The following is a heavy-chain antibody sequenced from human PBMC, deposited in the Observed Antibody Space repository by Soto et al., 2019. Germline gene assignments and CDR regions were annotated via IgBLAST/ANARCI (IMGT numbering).Heavy chain of an antibody. Sequence: QVQLVESGGGVVQPGRSLRLSCAASGFTFSSYGMHWVRQAPGKGLEWVAVIWYDGSNKYYADSVKGRFTISRDNSKNTRYLQMNSLRAEDTAVYYCARDRALFYRGGRDDAFDIWGQGTMVTVSS. CDR1: GFTFSSYG. J-gene: IGHJ3*02. CDR3: ARDRALFYRGGRDDAFDI. D-gene: IGHD3-16*02. V-gene: IGHV3-33*01. CDR2: IWYDGSNK.